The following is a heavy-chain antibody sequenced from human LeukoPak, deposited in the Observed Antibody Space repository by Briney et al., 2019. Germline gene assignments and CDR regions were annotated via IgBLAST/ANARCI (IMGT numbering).Heavy chain of an antibody. CDR2: VWFDEINK. D-gene: IGHD2-21*01. Sequence: GGSLRLSCAATGFTFSNYAMNWVRQAPGKGVDGVAVVWFDEINKYYADSVRGRFTISGDNSKDTLYLQMNSLRAEDTAVYYCARDIHDFDFWGQGTMVTVSS. CDR1: GFTFSNYA. V-gene: IGHV3-33*01. CDR3: ARDIHDFDF. J-gene: IGHJ3*01.